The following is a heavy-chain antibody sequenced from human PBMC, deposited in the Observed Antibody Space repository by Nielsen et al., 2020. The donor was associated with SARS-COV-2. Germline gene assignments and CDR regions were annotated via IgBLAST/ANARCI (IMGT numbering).Heavy chain of an antibody. Sequence: GESLKISCAASGFTFSNYAMGWVRQAPGKGLEWVSSISGSGDDTYYADSVKGRFTISRDNSKNTLYLQMNSLRAEDTAVYYCAKDNYYDSSGYYSLYEYFQHWGQGTLVTVSS. CDR3: AKDNYYDSSGYYSLYEYFQH. CDR2: ISGSGDDT. D-gene: IGHD3-22*01. V-gene: IGHV3-23*01. CDR1: GFTFSNYA. J-gene: IGHJ1*01.